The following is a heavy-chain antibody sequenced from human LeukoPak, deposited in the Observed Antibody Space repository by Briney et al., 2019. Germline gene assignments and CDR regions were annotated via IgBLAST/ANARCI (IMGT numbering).Heavy chain of an antibody. V-gene: IGHV4-39*01. CDR1: GGSISSSSYY. CDR3: ARLSSSGWQFDY. CDR2: IYYSGST. J-gene: IGHJ4*02. Sequence: SETLSLTCTVSGGSISSSSYYWGWIRQPPGTGLEWIGSIYYSGSTYYNPSLKSRVTISVGTSKNQFSLKLSSVTAADTAVYYCARLSSSGWQFDYWGQGTLVTVSS. D-gene: IGHD6-19*01.